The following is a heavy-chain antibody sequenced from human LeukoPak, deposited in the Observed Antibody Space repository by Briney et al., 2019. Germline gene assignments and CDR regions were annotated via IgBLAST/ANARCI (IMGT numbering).Heavy chain of an antibody. CDR1: GFTFSTYW. Sequence: GGSLRLSCAASGFTFSTYWMSWVRQAPGKGLDWVADIKQDESEKYYVDSVKGRFTISRDNAKNSLYLQMDSLRVEDTAVYYCARNRDYSHRLAYYYYYLDVWGKGTTVTVSS. CDR3: ARNRDYSHRLAYYYYYLDV. J-gene: IGHJ6*03. D-gene: IGHD4-11*01. V-gene: IGHV3-7*01. CDR2: IKQDESEK.